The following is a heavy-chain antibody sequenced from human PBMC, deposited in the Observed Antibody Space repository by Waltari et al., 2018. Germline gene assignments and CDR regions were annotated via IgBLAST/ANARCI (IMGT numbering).Heavy chain of an antibody. D-gene: IGHD4-4*01. J-gene: IGHJ4*02. Sequence: EVQLVESGGRLVQPGRSLRLSCATSGFSFSEYGISWFRHVPGKGLEWVGFLRSEAYGGTPEYAASVRGRFTISRDDSKGLAYLQMNNLRTEDTAVYYCNGRDDYNGGHWGQGTLVTVSS. CDR3: NGRDDYNGGH. CDR2: LRSEAYGGTP. CDR1: GFSFSEYG. V-gene: IGHV3-49*03.